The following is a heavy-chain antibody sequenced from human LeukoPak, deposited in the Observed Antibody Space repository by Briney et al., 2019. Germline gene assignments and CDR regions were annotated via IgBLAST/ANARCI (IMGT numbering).Heavy chain of an antibody. D-gene: IGHD5-24*01. CDR2: IYSEGST. CDR1: GFTVSSSY. J-gene: IGHJ4*02. CDR3: ARDKFAGAWLQGFDY. V-gene: IGHV3-53*01. Sequence: PGGSLRLSCAASGFTVSSSYMSWVRQALGKGLEWGSVIYSEGSTYYADSVKGRFTISRDNSKNMLYLQMNSLRAEDTAVYYCARDKFAGAWLQGFDYWGQGTLITVSS.